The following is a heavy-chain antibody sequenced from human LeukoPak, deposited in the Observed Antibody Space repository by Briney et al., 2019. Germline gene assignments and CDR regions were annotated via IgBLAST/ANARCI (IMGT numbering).Heavy chain of an antibody. CDR2: ICHSGTT. CDR1: GYSISSGYD. Sequence: PSETLSLTCTVSGYSISSGYDWGWIRPRPGKGLEGIGSICHSGTTYYNPSLKSRVTISVETSKHQFSLKLSSVTAADTAVYYCARDQPYIDVWGKGTTVTVSS. J-gene: IGHJ6*03. CDR3: ARDQPYIDV. V-gene: IGHV4-38-2*02.